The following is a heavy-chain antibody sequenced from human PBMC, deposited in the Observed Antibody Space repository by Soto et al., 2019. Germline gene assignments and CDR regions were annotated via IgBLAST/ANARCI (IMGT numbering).Heavy chain of an antibody. D-gene: IGHD6-13*01. CDR2: ISYDGSNK. CDR1: GFTFSSYA. Sequence: PGGSLRLSCAASGFTFSSYAMHWVRQAPGKGLEWVAVISYDGSNKYYADSVKGRFTISRDNSKNTLYLQMNSLRAEDTAVYYCETLEISSWDYYYYGMDVWGQGTTVTVSS. CDR3: ETLEISSWDYYYYGMDV. V-gene: IGHV3-30-3*01. J-gene: IGHJ6*02.